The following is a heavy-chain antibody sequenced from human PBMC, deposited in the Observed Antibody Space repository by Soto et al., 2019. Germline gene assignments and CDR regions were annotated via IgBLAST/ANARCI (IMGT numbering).Heavy chain of an antibody. D-gene: IGHD3-10*01. V-gene: IGHV1-8*01. CDR3: ARDSAGGVNWFDP. CDR2: MNPNSGHT. Sequence: QVQLVQSGAEVKKPGASVKVSCKASGYTFTSYDINWVRQATGQGLEWMGWMNPNSGHTGYAQKFLGRVTMTRNNSISTGYMELSSLRSEDTAVYYCARDSAGGVNWFDPWGQGTLVTVSS. CDR1: GYTFTSYD. J-gene: IGHJ5*02.